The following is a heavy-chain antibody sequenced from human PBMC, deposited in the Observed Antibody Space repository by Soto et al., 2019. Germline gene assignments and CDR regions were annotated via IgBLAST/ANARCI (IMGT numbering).Heavy chain of an antibody. D-gene: IGHD6-6*01. J-gene: IGHJ6*02. CDR3: ARGTYSSSFPTPFPYYYYYGMDV. CDR1: GGSISSSSYY. V-gene: IGHV4-39*01. Sequence: PSETLSLTCTVSGGSISSSSYYWGWIRQPPGKGLEWIGSIYYSGSTYYNPSLKSRVTISVDTSKNQFSLKLSSVTAADTAVYYCARGTYSSSFPTPFPYYYYYGMDVWGQGTMVTVSS. CDR2: IYYSGST.